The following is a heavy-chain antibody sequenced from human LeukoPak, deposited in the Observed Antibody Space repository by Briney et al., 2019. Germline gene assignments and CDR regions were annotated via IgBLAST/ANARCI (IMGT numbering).Heavy chain of an antibody. J-gene: IGHJ4*02. Sequence: GASVKVSCKASGGTFSSYAISWVRQAPGQGLEWMGGIIPIFGTANYAQKFQGRVTITTDESTSTAYMELSSLRSEDTAVYYCARAGAGCSSTNCYHFDYWGQGTLVTVSS. CDR2: IIPIFGTA. CDR3: ARAGAGCSSTNCYHFDY. D-gene: IGHD2-2*01. V-gene: IGHV1-69*05. CDR1: GGTFSSYA.